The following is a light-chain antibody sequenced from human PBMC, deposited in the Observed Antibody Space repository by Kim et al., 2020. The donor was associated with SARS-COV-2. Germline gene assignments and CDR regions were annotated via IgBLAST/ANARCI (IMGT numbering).Light chain of an antibody. J-gene: IGLJ3*02. CDR2: EDN. Sequence: NFMLTQPHSVSESPGKTVTISCTRSSGSIASNYVQWYQQRPGSAPTTVIYEDNQRPSGVPDRFSGSIDSSSNSASLTISELKTEDEADYYCQSYDSSSWVFGGGTQLTVL. V-gene: IGLV6-57*03. CDR1: SGSIASNY. CDR3: QSYDSSSWV.